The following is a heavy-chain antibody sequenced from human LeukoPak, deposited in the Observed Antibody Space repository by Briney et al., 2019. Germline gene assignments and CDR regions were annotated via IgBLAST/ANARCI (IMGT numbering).Heavy chain of an antibody. V-gene: IGHV1-69*04. CDR1: GGTFSSSA. Sequence: GASVKVSCKASGGTFSSSAISWVRQAPGQGLEWMGRIIPILGIANYAQKFQGRVTITADKSTSTAYMELSSLRSEDTAVYYCARGAYYDSSGYYYYFDYWGQGTLVTVSS. J-gene: IGHJ4*02. D-gene: IGHD3-22*01. CDR3: ARGAYYDSSGYYYYFDY. CDR2: IIPILGIA.